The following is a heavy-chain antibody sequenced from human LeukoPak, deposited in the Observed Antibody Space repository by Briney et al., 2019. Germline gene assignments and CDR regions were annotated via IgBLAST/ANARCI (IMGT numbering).Heavy chain of an antibody. CDR2: MNGNGLNT. V-gene: IGHV3-23*01. Sequence: CVSAMNGNGLNTYYADAGKGRYTISRDNSKNTLYLHINGLRAEDTAIYYSAKWGPTCYFDCWGQGSLVTVSS. D-gene: IGHD3-16*01. CDR3: AKWGPTCYFDC. J-gene: IGHJ4*02.